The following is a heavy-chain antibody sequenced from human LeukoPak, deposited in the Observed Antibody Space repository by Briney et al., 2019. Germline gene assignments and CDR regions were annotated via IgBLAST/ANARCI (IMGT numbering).Heavy chain of an antibody. CDR2: MNPNSGNT. Sequence: ASVKVPCKASGYTFTSYDINWVRQATGQGLEWMGWMNPNSGNTGYAQKFQGRVTMTRNTSISTAYMELSSLRSEDTAVYYCARRSDDYDSSAYYHWGQGTLVTVSS. D-gene: IGHD3-22*01. CDR1: GYTFTSYD. CDR3: ARRSDDYDSSAYYH. V-gene: IGHV1-8*01. J-gene: IGHJ4*02.